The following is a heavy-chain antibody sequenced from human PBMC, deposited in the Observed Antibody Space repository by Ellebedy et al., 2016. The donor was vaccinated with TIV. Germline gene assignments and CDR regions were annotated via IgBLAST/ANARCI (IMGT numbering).Heavy chain of an antibody. Sequence: ASVKVSXXAFGYTFTNYFMHWVRQAPGHGLEWMGVINPRGGTTAYAQKFLGRVTMPRDTSSSTVYMELSRLRSDDTAVFYCAVPAYSYGGFDYWGQGTLVTVSS. V-gene: IGHV1-46*01. CDR1: GYTFTNYF. CDR3: AVPAYSYGGFDY. CDR2: INPRGGTT. J-gene: IGHJ4*02. D-gene: IGHD5-18*01.